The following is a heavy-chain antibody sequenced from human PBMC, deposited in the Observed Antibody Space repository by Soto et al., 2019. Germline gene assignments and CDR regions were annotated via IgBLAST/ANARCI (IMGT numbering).Heavy chain of an antibody. CDR2: IDPSDSYT. D-gene: IGHD2-15*01. V-gene: IGHV5-10-1*01. CDR3: AGPLQYGGSSGHYYGMDV. J-gene: IGHJ6*02. Sequence: LGESMKISGKGSGYSFTSYWISWVRQMPGKGMEWMGRIDPSDSYTNYSPSFQGHVTISADKSITTAYLQWSSLKASDTAMYYCAGPLQYGGSSGHYYGMDVWGQGTTVTVSS. CDR1: GYSFTSYW.